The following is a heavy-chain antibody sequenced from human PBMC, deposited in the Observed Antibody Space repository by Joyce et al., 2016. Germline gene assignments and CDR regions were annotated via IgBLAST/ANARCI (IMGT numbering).Heavy chain of an antibody. CDR1: GLTFSDSA. CDR2: VRSKANNYVT. J-gene: IGHJ4*02. Sequence: EVQLVESGGGLVQPGGSLKLSCAVSGLTFSDSAIHWVRQPSGKGLGWVGRVRSKANNYVTEYAESVKGRFTISRDESKKTAYLQMNSLKTEDTAVYYCARQEMATRAFDYWGQGALVTVSS. CDR3: ARQEMATRAFDY. V-gene: IGHV3-73*02. D-gene: IGHD5-24*01.